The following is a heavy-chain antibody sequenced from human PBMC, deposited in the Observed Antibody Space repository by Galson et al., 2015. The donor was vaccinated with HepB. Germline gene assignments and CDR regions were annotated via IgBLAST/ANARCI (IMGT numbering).Heavy chain of an antibody. V-gene: IGHV6-1*01. CDR2: TYYRSKWYN. J-gene: IGHJ4*02. CDR1: GDSVSSNSAA. CDR3: ARDHGYYDSSGFDY. Sequence: CAISGDSVSSNSAAWNWIRQSPSRGLEWLGRTYYRSKWYNDYAVSVKSRITINPDTSKNQFSLQLNSVTPEDTAVYYCARDHGYYDSSGFDYWGQGTLVTVSS. D-gene: IGHD3-22*01.